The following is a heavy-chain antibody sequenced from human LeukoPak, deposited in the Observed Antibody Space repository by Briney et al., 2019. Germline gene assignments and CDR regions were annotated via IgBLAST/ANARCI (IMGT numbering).Heavy chain of an antibody. V-gene: IGHV4-39*07. CDR3: ARDGGKFDP. CDR2: IYYSGST. D-gene: IGHD3-16*01. J-gene: IGHJ5*02. Sequence: SETLSLTCTVSGGSISSSSYYWGWIRQPPGKGLEWIGSIYYSGSTYYNPSLKSRVTISVDTSKNQFSLKLSSVTAADTAVYYCARDGGKFDPWGQGTLVTVSS. CDR1: GGSISSSSYY.